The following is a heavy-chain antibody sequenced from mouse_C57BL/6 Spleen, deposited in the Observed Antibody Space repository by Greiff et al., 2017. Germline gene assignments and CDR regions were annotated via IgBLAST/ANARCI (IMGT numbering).Heavy chain of an antibody. CDR2: IYPGDGDT. CDR3: ARRGDYRNCPFAY. V-gene: IGHV1-82*01. D-gene: IGHD2-5*01. Sequence: VQLQQSGPELVKPGASVKISCKASGYAFSSSWMNWVKQRPGKGLEWIGRIYPGDGDTNYNGKFKGKATLTADKSSSTAYLKLSSLTSADSAVYVCARRGDYRNCPFAYWGQGTLVTVAA. CDR1: GYAFSSSW. J-gene: IGHJ3*01.